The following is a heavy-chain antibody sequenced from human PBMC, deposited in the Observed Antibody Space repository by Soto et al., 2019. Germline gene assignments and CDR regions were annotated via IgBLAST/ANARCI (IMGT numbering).Heavy chain of an antibody. V-gene: IGHV3-21*06. CDR2: ISSTTNYI. Sequence: SLRLSCAASGFTFTRYSMNWVRQAPGKGLEWVSSISSTTNYIYYGDSMKGRFTISRDNAKNSLYLEMNSLRAEDTAVYYCARETEDLTSNFDYWGQGTLVTVSS. CDR3: ARETEDLTSNFDY. CDR1: GFTFTRYS. J-gene: IGHJ4*02.